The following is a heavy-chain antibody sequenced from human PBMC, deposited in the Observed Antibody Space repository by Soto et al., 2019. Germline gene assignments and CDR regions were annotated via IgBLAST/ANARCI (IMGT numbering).Heavy chain of an antibody. CDR3: ARDLLAVHGEWLSHYGMDV. CDR2: ISYDGSNK. J-gene: IGHJ6*02. V-gene: IGHV3-30-3*01. Sequence: GGSLRLSCAASGFTFSSYAMHWVRQAPGKGLEWVAVISYDGSNKYYADSVKGRFTISRDNSKNTLYLQMNSLRAEDTAVYYCARDLLAVHGEWLSHYGMDVWGQGTTVTVSS. CDR1: GFTFSSYA. D-gene: IGHD3-3*01.